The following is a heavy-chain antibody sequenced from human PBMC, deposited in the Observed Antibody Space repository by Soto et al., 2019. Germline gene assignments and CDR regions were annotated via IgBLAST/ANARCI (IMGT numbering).Heavy chain of an antibody. V-gene: IGHV3-23*01. CDR2: ISGSGGST. Sequence: GGSLRLSCAASGFTFSSYAMSWVRQAPGKGLEWVSAISGSGGSTYYADSVKGRFTISRDNSKNTLYLQMNSLRAEDTAVYYCAKDITFGGVIPIGGPFDYWGQGTLVTVSS. J-gene: IGHJ4*02. CDR3: AKDITFGGVIPIGGPFDY. CDR1: GFTFSSYA. D-gene: IGHD3-16*02.